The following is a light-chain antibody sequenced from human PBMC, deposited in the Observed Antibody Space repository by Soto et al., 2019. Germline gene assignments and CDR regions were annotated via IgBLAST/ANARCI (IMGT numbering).Light chain of an antibody. CDR1: QDISKY. CDR2: DAS. CDR3: QHFHSIPYS. Sequence: DIEMTQSPSSLSASVGDRVTITCQASQDISKYLNRYQQKPGKAPKLLIYDASNLETGVPSRFSGSGSGTHFTFTVTSLHPEDIATYYCQHFHSIPYSFGQGTKLEIK. V-gene: IGKV1-33*01. J-gene: IGKJ2*01.